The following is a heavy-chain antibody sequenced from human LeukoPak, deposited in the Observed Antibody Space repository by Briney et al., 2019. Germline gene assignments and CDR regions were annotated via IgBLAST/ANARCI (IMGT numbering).Heavy chain of an antibody. Sequence: ASVKVSCKASGYTFTGYYMHWVRQAPGQGLKWMGWINPNSGGTNYAQKFQGRVTMTRDTSISTAYMELSRLRSDDTAVYYCARDLRMVRGVIISGFDYWGQGTLVTVSS. CDR3: ARDLRMVRGVIISGFDY. CDR1: GYTFTGYY. V-gene: IGHV1-2*02. CDR2: INPNSGGT. J-gene: IGHJ4*02. D-gene: IGHD3-10*01.